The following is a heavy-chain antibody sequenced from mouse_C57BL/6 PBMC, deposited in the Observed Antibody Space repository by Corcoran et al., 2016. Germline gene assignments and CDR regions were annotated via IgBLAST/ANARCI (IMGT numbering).Heavy chain of an antibody. Sequence: QVQLQQSGAELVKPGASVKISCKASGYAFSSYWMKWVKQRPGKGLEWIGQIYPGDGDTNYNGKFKGKATLTADKSSSTAYMQLSSLTSEDSAVYFCARLDYGYDGFAYWGQGTLVTVSA. CDR2: IYPGDGDT. J-gene: IGHJ3*01. CDR3: ARLDYGYDGFAY. D-gene: IGHD2-2*01. V-gene: IGHV1-80*01. CDR1: GYAFSSYW.